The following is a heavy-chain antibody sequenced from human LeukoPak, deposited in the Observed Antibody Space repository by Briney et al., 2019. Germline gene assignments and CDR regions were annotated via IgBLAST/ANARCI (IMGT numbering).Heavy chain of an antibody. CDR3: AKPVYYYDSSGFGSDY. Sequence: GGPLRLSCAASGFTVSSNYMSWVRQAPGKGLEWVSAISGSGGSTYYADSVKGRFTISRDNSKNTLYLQMNSLRAEDTAVYYCAKPVYYYDSSGFGSDYWGQGTLVTASS. J-gene: IGHJ4*02. CDR1: GFTVSSNY. CDR2: ISGSGGST. D-gene: IGHD3-22*01. V-gene: IGHV3-23*01.